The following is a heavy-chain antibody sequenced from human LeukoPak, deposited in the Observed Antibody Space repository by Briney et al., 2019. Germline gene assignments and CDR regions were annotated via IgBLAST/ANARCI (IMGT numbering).Heavy chain of an antibody. CDR2: IYYSGST. V-gene: IGHV4-59*08. Sequence: SETLSLTCTVSGASFSNDYWSWIRQPPGKGLEWIGYIYYSGSTNYNPSLKSRVTISVDTSKNQFSLKLSSVTAADTAVYYCARHPGYYDSSGYIDAFDIWGQGTMVTVSS. CDR1: GASFSNDY. J-gene: IGHJ3*02. D-gene: IGHD3-22*01. CDR3: ARHPGYYDSSGYIDAFDI.